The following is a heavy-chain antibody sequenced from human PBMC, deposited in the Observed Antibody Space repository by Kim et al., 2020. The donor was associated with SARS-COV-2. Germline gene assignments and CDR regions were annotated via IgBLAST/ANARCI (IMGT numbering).Heavy chain of an antibody. Sequence: SETLSLTCTVSGGSISSSRYYWGWIRQPPGKGLEWIGSIFYSGTTYYNPSLKSRVTISVDTSKNQFSLKLSSVTAADTAVYYCARLCFGESPHPDYWGPGTLVTVSS. CDR3: ARLCFGESPHPDY. CDR1: GGSISSSRYY. V-gene: IGHV4-39*01. D-gene: IGHD3-10*01. J-gene: IGHJ4*02. CDR2: IFYSGTT.